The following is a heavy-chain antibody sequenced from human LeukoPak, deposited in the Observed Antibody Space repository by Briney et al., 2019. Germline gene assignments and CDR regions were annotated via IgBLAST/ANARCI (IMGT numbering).Heavy chain of an antibody. V-gene: IGHV4-34*01. Sequence: PSETLSLTCAVYGGSFSGYYWSWIRQPPGKGLEWIGEINHSGSTNYNPSLKSRVTISVDTSKNQFSLMLSSVTAADTAVYYCARNRSVTTTPGFDHWGQATLVTVSS. D-gene: IGHD4-17*01. J-gene: IGHJ4*02. CDR2: INHSGST. CDR3: ARNRSVTTTPGFDH. CDR1: GGSFSGYY.